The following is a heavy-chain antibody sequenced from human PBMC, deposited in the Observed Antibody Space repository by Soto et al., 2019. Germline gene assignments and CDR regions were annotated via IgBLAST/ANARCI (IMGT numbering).Heavy chain of an antibody. J-gene: IGHJ5*02. CDR2: IYYSGST. V-gene: IGHV4-31*03. Sequence: PSETLSLTCTVSGGSISSGGYYWSWIRQHPGKGLEWIGYIYYSGSTYYNPSLKSRVTISVDTSKNQFSLKLSSVTAADTAVYYCARAKRFLEWSITANWFDPWGQGTLVTVSS. CDR3: ARAKRFLEWSITANWFDP. D-gene: IGHD3-3*01. CDR1: GGSISSGGYY.